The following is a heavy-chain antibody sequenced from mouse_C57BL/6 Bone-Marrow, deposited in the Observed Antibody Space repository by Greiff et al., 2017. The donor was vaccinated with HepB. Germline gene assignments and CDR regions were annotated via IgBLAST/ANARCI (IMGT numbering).Heavy chain of an antibody. Sequence: EVQVVESGGGLVKPGGSLKLSCAASGFTFSSYAMSWVRQTPEKRLEWVATISDGGSYTYYPDNVKGRFTISRDNAKNNLYLQMSHLKSEDTAMYYGARARDWDGDFDYWGQGTTLTVSS. V-gene: IGHV5-4*01. CDR3: ARARDWDGDFDY. CDR2: ISDGGSYT. J-gene: IGHJ2*01. CDR1: GFTFSSYA. D-gene: IGHD4-1*01.